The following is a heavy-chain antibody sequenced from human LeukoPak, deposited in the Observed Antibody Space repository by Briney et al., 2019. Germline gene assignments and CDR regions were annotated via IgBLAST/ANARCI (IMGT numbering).Heavy chain of an antibody. Sequence: GGSLRLSCAASGFTFSSYAMSWVRQAPGKGLEWVSPIRGDGTTTYYADSVRGRFTISRDNSKNTLYLQMNSLRAEDTAVYYCAKDGGANYGEYVIDYWGQGTLVTVSS. V-gene: IGHV3-23*01. CDR2: IRGDGTTT. CDR3: AKDGGANYGEYVIDY. D-gene: IGHD4-17*01. J-gene: IGHJ4*02. CDR1: GFTFSSYA.